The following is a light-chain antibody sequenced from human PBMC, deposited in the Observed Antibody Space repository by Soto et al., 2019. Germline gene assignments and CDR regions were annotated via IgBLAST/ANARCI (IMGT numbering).Light chain of an antibody. Sequence: EIVLTQSPATLSLSPGERATLSCRATESLGWYLAWYQQRPGQSPRLLIYDASNRATGVPARFSGSGSGTXXXXXIDSLEPEDFAVYYCQQRGNWPPTFGGGTKVEI. CDR1: ESLGWY. CDR2: DAS. CDR3: QQRGNWPPT. J-gene: IGKJ4*01. V-gene: IGKV3-11*01.